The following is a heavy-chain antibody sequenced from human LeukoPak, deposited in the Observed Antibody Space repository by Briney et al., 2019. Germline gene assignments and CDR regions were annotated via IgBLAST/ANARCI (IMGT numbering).Heavy chain of an antibody. CDR1: GGSISSYY. J-gene: IGHJ5*02. CDR2: IYYSGST. CDR3: ARELSGYSYGPNWFDP. Sequence: SETLSLTCTVSGGSISSYYWSWIPQPPGKGLEWIGYIYYSGSTNYNPSLKSRVTISVDTSKNQFSLKLSSVTAADTAVYYCARELSGYSYGPNWFDPWGQGTLVTVSS. D-gene: IGHD5-18*01. V-gene: IGHV4-59*01.